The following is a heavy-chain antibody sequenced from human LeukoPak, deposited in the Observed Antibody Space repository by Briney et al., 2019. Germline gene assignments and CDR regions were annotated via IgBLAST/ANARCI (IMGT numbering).Heavy chain of an antibody. CDR1: GFTFSIYG. J-gene: IGHJ3*02. CDR3: AKDKQEYYDILDDAFDI. Sequence: GVTLRLSCAASGFTFSIYGMSWVRQAPGRGLEWVSAISCRGGSTYYADSVKGRFTISRDNSKNTLYLQMNSLRDEDTAVYYCAKDKQEYYDILDDAFDIWGQGTMVNISS. D-gene: IGHD3-9*01. CDR2: ISCRGGST. V-gene: IGHV3-23*01.